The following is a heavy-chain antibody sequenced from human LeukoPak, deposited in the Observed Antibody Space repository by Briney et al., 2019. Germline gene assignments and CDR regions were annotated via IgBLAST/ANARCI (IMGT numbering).Heavy chain of an antibody. V-gene: IGHV4-59*01. Sequence: NPSETLSLTCTVSSGSISSYYWSWIRQPPGKGLEWIGYIYYSGSTNYNPSLKSRVTISVDTSKNQFSLKLSSVTAADTAVYYCARLGSGPSRAYYDFWSGYYYYGMDVWGQGTTVTVSS. CDR3: ARLGSGPSRAYYDFWSGYYYYGMDV. CDR2: IYYSGST. J-gene: IGHJ6*02. CDR1: SGSISSYY. D-gene: IGHD3-3*01.